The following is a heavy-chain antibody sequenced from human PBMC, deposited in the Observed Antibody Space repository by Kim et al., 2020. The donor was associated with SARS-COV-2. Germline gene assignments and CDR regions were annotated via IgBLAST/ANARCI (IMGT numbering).Heavy chain of an antibody. V-gene: IGHV4-34*01. J-gene: IGHJ6*02. Sequence: RVTISVDTSKNQFSLKLSSVTAADTAVYYCARVSRLLWFGELLDYYGMDVWGQGTTVTVSS. CDR3: ARVSRLLWFGELLDYYGMDV. D-gene: IGHD3-10*01.